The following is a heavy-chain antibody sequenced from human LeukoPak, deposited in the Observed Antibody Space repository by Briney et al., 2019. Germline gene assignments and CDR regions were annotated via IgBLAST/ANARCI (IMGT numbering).Heavy chain of an antibody. Sequence: PGGSLRLSCVASGFTFDEYAMQWVRQAPGKGLEWVSLISWDGISTYYADSVKGRFTISRDNSKNSLYLQLNSLKTEDTALYYCANHCSGTDSYTNWGQGTLVTVSS. CDR1: GFTFDEYA. J-gene: IGHJ4*02. D-gene: IGHD2-2*02. V-gene: IGHV3-43D*04. CDR3: ANHCSGTDSYTN. CDR2: ISWDGIST.